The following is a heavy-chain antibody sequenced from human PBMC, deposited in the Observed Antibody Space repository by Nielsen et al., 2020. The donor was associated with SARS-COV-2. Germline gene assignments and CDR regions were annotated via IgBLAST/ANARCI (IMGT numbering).Heavy chain of an antibody. CDR2: INPDESKT. CDR3: ARLWDDGYYFDTGPYDY. J-gene: IGHJ4*02. V-gene: IGHV3-74*03. CDR1: GFIFSNYR. D-gene: IGHD3-22*01. Sequence: GESLKISCAAPGFIFSNYRMHWVRQAPGQGLVWVSHINPDESKTTYADSVKGRFTISRDNAKNTLYLQMNSLRAEDTAVYYCARLWDDGYYFDTGPYDYWGQGTLVTVSS.